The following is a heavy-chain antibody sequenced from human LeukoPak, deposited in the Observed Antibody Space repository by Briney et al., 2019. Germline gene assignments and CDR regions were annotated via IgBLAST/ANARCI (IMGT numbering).Heavy chain of an antibody. CDR3: AKRDSSGWFYFDY. CDR2: ISGGGDST. D-gene: IGHD6-19*01. Sequence: GGSLRLSCAASGFTFSTYAMSWVRQAPGKGLEWVSAISGGGDSTYYADSVKGRFTISRDNSKNTLYLQMNSLRAEDTAIYYCAKRDSSGWFYFDYWGQGTLVTVSS. V-gene: IGHV3-23*01. J-gene: IGHJ4*02. CDR1: GFTFSTYA.